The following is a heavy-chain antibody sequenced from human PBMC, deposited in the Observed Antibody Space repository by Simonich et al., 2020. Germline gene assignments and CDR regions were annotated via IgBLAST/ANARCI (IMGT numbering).Heavy chain of an antibody. V-gene: IGHV4-39*01. CDR1: GGSISSSSYY. CDR3: ARHAGFAFDI. J-gene: IGHJ3*02. Sequence: QLQLQESGPGLVKPSETLSLTCTVSGGSISSSSYYWGWYRQPPGKGLEWIGSIYYSGSTYYNPSLKSRVTISVDTSKNQFSLKRSSVTAADTAVYYCARHAGFAFDIWGQGTMVTVSS. D-gene: IGHD6-13*01. CDR2: IYYSGST.